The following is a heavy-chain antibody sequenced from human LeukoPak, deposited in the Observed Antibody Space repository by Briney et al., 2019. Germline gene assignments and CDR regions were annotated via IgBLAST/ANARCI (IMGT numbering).Heavy chain of an antibody. V-gene: IGHV3-23*01. Sequence: PGGSLRLSCAASGFTFSSYAMSWVRQAPGKGLEWVSAISGSGGSTYYADSVKGRFTISRDNSKNTLHLQMNSLRAEHTAVYYCAKDGYYYGSGEEIYFDYWGQGTLVTVSS. CDR2: ISGSGGST. D-gene: IGHD3-10*01. J-gene: IGHJ4*02. CDR1: GFTFSSYA. CDR3: AKDGYYYGSGEEIYFDY.